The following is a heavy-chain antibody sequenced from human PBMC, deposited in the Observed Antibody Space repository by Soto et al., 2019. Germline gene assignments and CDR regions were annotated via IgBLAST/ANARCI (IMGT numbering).Heavy chain of an antibody. CDR3: ASGRLVARYYGLDV. Sequence: SETLSLTCPVSGGSMNDYYWSWIRQPAGKGLEWIGRIFTSGNTNYNPSLRSRLTMSVDTSTNQVSLRLTSVTAADTAVYYCASGRLVARYYGLDVWGQGTTGTVSS. D-gene: IGHD6-6*01. J-gene: IGHJ6*01. CDR1: GGSMNDYY. CDR2: IFTSGNT. V-gene: IGHV4-4*07.